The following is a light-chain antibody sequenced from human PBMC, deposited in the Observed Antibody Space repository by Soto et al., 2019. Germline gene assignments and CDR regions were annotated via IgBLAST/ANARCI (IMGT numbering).Light chain of an antibody. Sequence: QSALTQPASVSGSPGQSITISCTGTSSDIGDYNYVSWYQQHPGKVPKLMIYDVSNRPSGVSDRFSGSKSDNTASLTISGLQAEDEADYYCSSYTSSSTRTFGGGTKVTVL. CDR3: SSYTSSSTRT. J-gene: IGLJ2*01. V-gene: IGLV2-14*01. CDR2: DVS. CDR1: SSDIGDYNY.